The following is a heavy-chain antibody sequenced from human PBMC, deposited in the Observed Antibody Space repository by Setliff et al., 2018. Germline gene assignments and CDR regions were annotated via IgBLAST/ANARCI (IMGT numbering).Heavy chain of an antibody. Sequence: GGSLRLSCAASGFTFSSHWMAWVRQAPGKGLEWVANINHDGSEKYYVDSVKGRFTISRDNARNSLYLQMNSLRAEDTAVYYCARVWFGNMDVWGKGTTVTVSS. D-gene: IGHD3-10*01. CDR2: INHDGSEK. CDR1: GFTFSSHW. V-gene: IGHV3-7*03. J-gene: IGHJ6*03. CDR3: ARVWFGNMDV.